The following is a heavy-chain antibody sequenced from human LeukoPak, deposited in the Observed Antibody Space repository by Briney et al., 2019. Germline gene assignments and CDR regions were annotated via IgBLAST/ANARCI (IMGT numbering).Heavy chain of an antibody. Sequence: GGSLRLSCAASGFIFSDYYMSWIRQAPGKGLEWVSYVSISGGTIYYADSVKGRFTISRDNAKNSLYLQMNSLRAEDTAVYYCARTMITFGGVIVPMGFDYWGQGTLVTVSS. V-gene: IGHV3-11*01. D-gene: IGHD3-16*02. CDR3: ARTMITFGGVIVPMGFDY. CDR2: VSISGGTI. CDR1: GFIFSDYY. J-gene: IGHJ4*02.